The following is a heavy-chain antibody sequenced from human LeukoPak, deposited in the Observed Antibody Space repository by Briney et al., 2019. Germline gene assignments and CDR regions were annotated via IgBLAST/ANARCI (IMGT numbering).Heavy chain of an antibody. V-gene: IGHV3-23*01. J-gene: IGHJ1*01. Sequence: GGSLRLSCAASGFTVSTYAMSSVRHAPGEWRECVSAISGSGGSTYYADSVKGRFTISRDNSKNTLYLQMNSLRAEDTAVYYCAKTHGGVATIKYFQHWGQGTLVTVSS. CDR2: ISGSGGST. CDR3: AKTHGGVATIKYFQH. D-gene: IGHD5-12*01. CDR1: GFTVSTYA.